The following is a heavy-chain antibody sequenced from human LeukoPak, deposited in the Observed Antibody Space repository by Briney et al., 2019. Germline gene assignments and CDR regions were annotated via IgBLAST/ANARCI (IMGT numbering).Heavy chain of an antibody. CDR1: GGSISSGGYY. CDR3: ARGRGAGATTPGAFDI. CDR2: IYHSGST. D-gene: IGHD1-26*01. V-gene: IGHV4-30-2*01. J-gene: IGHJ3*02. Sequence: SETLSLTCTVSGGSISSGGYYWSWIRQPPGKGLEWIGYIYHSGSTYYNPSLKSRVTISVDRSKNQFSLKLSSVTAADMAVYYCARGRGAGATTPGAFDIWGQGTMVTVSS.